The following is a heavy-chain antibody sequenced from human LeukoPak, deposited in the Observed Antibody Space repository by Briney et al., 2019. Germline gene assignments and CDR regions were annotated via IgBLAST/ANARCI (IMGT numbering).Heavy chain of an antibody. V-gene: IGHV4-34*01. D-gene: IGHD6-19*01. CDR1: GGSFSGYY. CDR3: VTGQWLVPVSY. J-gene: IGHJ4*02. Sequence: SETLSFTCAVYGGSFSGYYWSWIRQPPGKGLEWIGEINHSGSTNYNPSLKSRVTISEDTSKNQFSLKLNSVTAADTAVYYCVTGQWLVPVSYWGQGTVVTVSS. CDR2: INHSGST.